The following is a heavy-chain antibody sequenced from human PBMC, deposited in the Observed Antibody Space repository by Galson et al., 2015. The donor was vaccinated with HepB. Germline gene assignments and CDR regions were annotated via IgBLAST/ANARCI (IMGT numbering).Heavy chain of an antibody. D-gene: IGHD3-22*01. CDR2: INPSGGST. J-gene: IGHJ4*02. CDR3: AREGQWYYDSSGLPYFDY. V-gene: IGHV1-46*01. CDR1: GYTFTSYY. Sequence: SVKVSCKASGYTFTSYYMHWVRQAPGQGLEWMGIINPSGGSTSYAQKFQGRVTMTRDTSTSTVYMELSSLRSEDTAVYYCAREGQWYYDSSGLPYFDYWGQGTLVTVSS.